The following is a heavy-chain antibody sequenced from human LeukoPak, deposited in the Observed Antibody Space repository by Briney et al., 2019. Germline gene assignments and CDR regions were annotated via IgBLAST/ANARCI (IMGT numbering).Heavy chain of an antibody. J-gene: IGHJ3*02. CDR1: GYTFTSYY. CDR2: INPSGGST. V-gene: IGHV1-46*03. CDR3: ARFLAARRDAFDI. D-gene: IGHD6-6*01. Sequence: ASVKVSCKASGYTFTSYYMHLVRQAPGQGLEWMGIINPSGGSTSYAQKFQGRVTMTRDTSTSTVYMELSSLRSEDTAVYYCARFLAARRDAFDIWGQGTMVTVSS.